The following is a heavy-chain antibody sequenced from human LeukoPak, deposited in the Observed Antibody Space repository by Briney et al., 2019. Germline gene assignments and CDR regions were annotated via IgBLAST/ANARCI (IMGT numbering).Heavy chain of an antibody. V-gene: IGHV1-69*13. D-gene: IGHD3-3*01. Sequence: EASVKVSCKASGGTFSSYAISWVRQAPGQGLEWMGGIIPIFGTANYAQKFQGRVTITADESTSTAYMELSSLRSEDTAVYYCASEQGSDFWSGYPNYYYGMDVWGQGTQVTVSS. CDR3: ASEQGSDFWSGYPNYYYGMDV. J-gene: IGHJ6*02. CDR1: GGTFSSYA. CDR2: IIPIFGTA.